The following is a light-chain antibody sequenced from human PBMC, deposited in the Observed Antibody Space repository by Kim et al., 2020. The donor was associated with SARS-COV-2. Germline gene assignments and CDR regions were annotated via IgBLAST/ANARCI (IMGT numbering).Light chain of an antibody. J-gene: IGKJ1*01. V-gene: IGKV1-12*01. CDR3: QQANSFPRT. Sequence: DIQMTQSPSSVSASVGDRVTITCRASQDIRSWLAWYQQKPGKAPKLLIYAASTLQSGVPSRFSGSGSGTDFTLTIRSLQPEDFATYYCQQANSFPRTFGQETKVDIK. CDR1: QDIRSW. CDR2: AAS.